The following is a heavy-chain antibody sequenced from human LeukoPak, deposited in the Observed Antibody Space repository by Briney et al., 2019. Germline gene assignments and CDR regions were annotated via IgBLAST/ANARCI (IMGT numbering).Heavy chain of an antibody. CDR1: DGSFNDYY. CDR2: INHSGST. J-gene: IGHJ4*02. CDR3: ASASSSSSSRYYFDY. Sequence: SETLSLTCAVYDGSFNDYYWSWIRQPPGKGLEWIGEINHSGSTNYNPSLKSRVTISVDTSKNQFSLKLSSVTAADTAVYYCASASSSSSSRYYFDYWGQGTLVTVSS. D-gene: IGHD6-6*01. V-gene: IGHV4-34*01.